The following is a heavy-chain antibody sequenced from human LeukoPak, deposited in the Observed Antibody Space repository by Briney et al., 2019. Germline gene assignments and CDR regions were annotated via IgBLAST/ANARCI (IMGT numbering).Heavy chain of an antibody. D-gene: IGHD2-21*02. CDR1: GGSISSYY. CDR2: IYYSGST. V-gene: IGHV4-59*12. Sequence: SETLSLTCTVSGGSISSYYWSWIRQPPGKGLEWIGYIYYSGSTNYNPSLKSRVSMSVDTSKNQFSLTLSSVTAADTATYYCVRGANVVTSYYYYYMDVWGKGTTVTVSS. CDR3: VRGANVVTSYYYYYMDV. J-gene: IGHJ6*03.